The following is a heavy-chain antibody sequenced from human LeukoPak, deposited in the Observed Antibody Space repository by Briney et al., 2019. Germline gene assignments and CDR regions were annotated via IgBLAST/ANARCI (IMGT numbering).Heavy chain of an antibody. D-gene: IGHD5-18*01. CDR3: ARDYGPIQLWHYYYYMDV. Sequence: GASVKVSCKASGYTFTSYGISWVRQAPGQGLEWMGWVSAYNGNTNYAQKLQGRVTMTTDTSTSTAYMELRSLRSDDTAVYYCARDYGPIQLWHYYYYMDVWGKGTTVTVSS. CDR2: VSAYNGNT. J-gene: IGHJ6*03. V-gene: IGHV1-18*01. CDR1: GYTFTSYG.